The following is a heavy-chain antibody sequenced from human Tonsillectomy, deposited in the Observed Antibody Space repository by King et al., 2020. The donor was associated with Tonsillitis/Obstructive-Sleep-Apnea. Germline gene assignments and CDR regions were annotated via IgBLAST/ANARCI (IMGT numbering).Heavy chain of an antibody. CDR3: ARGTSEVSYYYYYYMDV. V-gene: IGHV3-53*01. D-gene: IGHD3-3*01. Sequence: VQLVESGGGLIQPGGSLRLSCAASGFTVSSNYMSWVRQAPGKGLEWVSVIYSGGSTYYAGSVKGRFTISRDNSKNTLYLQMNSLRAEDTAVYYCARGTSEVSYYYYYYMDVWGKGTTVTVSS. CDR1: GFTVSSNY. J-gene: IGHJ6*03. CDR2: IYSGGST.